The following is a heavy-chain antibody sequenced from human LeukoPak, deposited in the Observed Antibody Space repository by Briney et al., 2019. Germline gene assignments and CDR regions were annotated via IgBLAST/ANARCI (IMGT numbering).Heavy chain of an antibody. Sequence: GGSLRLSCTVSGFTFSSYAMSWVRQAPGTGLEWVSAISSTGGNTYHADSVKGRFTISRDNSKHTLYLQMNSLRVEDTAVYYCARRGKSTNYGDYRFDSWGQGTLVIVSS. CDR3: ARRGKSTNYGDYRFDS. CDR2: ISSTGGNT. J-gene: IGHJ4*02. D-gene: IGHD4-17*01. CDR1: GFTFSSYA. V-gene: IGHV3-23*01.